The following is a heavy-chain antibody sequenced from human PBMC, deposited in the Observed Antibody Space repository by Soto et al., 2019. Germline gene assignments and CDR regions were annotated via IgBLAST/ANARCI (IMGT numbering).Heavy chain of an antibody. V-gene: IGHV3-74*01. J-gene: IGHJ6*02. CDR3: ASMRFLEFGGRL. CDR2: TNVDGSNI. CDR1: GVTFRNYW. D-gene: IGHD3-3*01. Sequence: EVQLVESGGGLVQPGESLRLSCAGAGVTFRNYWMHWVRQAPGKGLEWVSCTNVDGSNITYADSVKGRFTISRDNARNTVYLQMNRLRVEDTAVYYCASMRFLEFGGRLWGPGTKVTVSS.